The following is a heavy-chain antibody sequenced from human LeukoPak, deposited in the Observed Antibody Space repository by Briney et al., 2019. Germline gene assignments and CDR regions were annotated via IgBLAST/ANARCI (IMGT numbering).Heavy chain of an antibody. CDR1: GGSFSGYY. Sequence: SETLSLTCAVYGGSFSGYYWSWLRQPPGKGLEWIGEIKHSGSTNYIPSLKSRVSISVDTSKNQFSLKLSFVTAADTAVYYCARDLTGTYYMDVWGKGTTVTISS. D-gene: IGHD4-11*01. J-gene: IGHJ6*03. CDR3: ARDLTGTYYMDV. V-gene: IGHV4-34*01. CDR2: IKHSGST.